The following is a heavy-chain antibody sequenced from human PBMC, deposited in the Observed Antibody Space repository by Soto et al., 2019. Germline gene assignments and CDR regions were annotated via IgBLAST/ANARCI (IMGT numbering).Heavy chain of an antibody. J-gene: IGHJ4*02. Sequence: QITLKESGPTLVRPTQTLTLTCTFSGFSLSTSGLGVGWIRQPPGKALEWLALIYWNDDKRYSPSLKARLTITKDTSKNQVVLTMTNMVPVHTATYYCAHRPSGSYHFDYWGQGTLVTVSS. V-gene: IGHV2-5*01. CDR3: AHRPSGSYHFDY. CDR1: GFSLSTSGLG. CDR2: IYWNDDK. D-gene: IGHD6-19*01.